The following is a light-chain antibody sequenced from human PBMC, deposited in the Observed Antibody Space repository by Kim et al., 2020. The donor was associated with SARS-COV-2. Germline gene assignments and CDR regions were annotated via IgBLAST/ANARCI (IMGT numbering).Light chain of an antibody. Sequence: ASVGDRVTITCRASQSSSSYLNWYQPKPGKAPKLLIYAASSLQSGVPSRFSGSGSGTDFTLTISSLQPEDFATYYCQQSYSTPPTFGQGTKVDIK. V-gene: IGKV1-39*01. CDR1: QSSSSY. CDR3: QQSYSTPPT. J-gene: IGKJ1*01. CDR2: AAS.